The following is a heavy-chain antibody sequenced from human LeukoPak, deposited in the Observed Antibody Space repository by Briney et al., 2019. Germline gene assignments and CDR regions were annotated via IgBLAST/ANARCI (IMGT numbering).Heavy chain of an antibody. CDR2: INPNSGGT. Sequence: ASVKVSCKASGYTFTGYYMHWVRQAPGQGLEWMGWINPNSGGTNYAQKFQGRVTMTRDTSISTAYMELSRLRSDDTAVYYCARSIAAPDHYCYYGMDVWGQGTTVTVSS. J-gene: IGHJ6*02. CDR3: ARSIAAPDHYCYYGMDV. V-gene: IGHV1-2*02. D-gene: IGHD6-25*01. CDR1: GYTFTGYY.